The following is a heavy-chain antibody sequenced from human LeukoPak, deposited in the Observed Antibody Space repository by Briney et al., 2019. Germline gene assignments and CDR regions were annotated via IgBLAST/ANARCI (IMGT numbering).Heavy chain of an antibody. CDR2: LYSDGNT. Sequence: GGSLRLSCAASGFTVITNDMTWVRQAPGKGLELVSVLYSDGNTKYADSVQGRFTISRDNSKNTLCLEMNSLSPDDTAVYYCARGVEPLAANTLAYWGQGTLVTVSS. D-gene: IGHD1-14*01. CDR1: GFTVITND. J-gene: IGHJ4*02. V-gene: IGHV3-53*01. CDR3: ARGVEPLAANTLAY.